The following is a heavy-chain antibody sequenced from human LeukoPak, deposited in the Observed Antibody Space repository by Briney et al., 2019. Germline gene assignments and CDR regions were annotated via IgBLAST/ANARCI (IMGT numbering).Heavy chain of an antibody. D-gene: IGHD1-26*01. CDR1: GFTFSGFA. CDR3: AKMKGHPLPKYYMDV. J-gene: IGHJ6*01. V-gene: IGHV3-23*01. CDR2: ISGSGDNT. Sequence: GGCLRLSCAASGFTFSGFAMSWVRRTQGNGLEWVSGISGSGDNTLYADSVKGRFTISRDNSKNTLYLEMNSLRAEDTAIYYCAKMKGHPLPKYYMDVWGQGTTVTVSS.